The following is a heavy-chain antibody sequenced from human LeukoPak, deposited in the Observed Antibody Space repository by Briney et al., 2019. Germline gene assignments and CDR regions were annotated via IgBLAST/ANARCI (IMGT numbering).Heavy chain of an antibody. Sequence: SETLSLTCAVYGGSFSGYYWSGIRQPPGKGLEGIGEINHSGSTNYNPSLKSRVTISVGTSKNQSSLKLSSVTAADTGVYYCARAPASAPRGWFDPWGQGPLVTVSS. CDR2: INHSGST. CDR1: GGSFSGYY. V-gene: IGHV4-34*01. J-gene: IGHJ5*02. D-gene: IGHD6-25*01. CDR3: ARAPASAPRGWFDP.